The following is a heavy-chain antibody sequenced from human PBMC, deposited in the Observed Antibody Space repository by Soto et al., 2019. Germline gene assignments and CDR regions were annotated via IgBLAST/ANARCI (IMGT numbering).Heavy chain of an antibody. J-gene: IGHJ6*03. Sequence: SETLCLTCAVEGGSCGGYGGRWIRQPPGKGLEWIGEINHSGSTNYNPSLKSRVTISVDTSKNQFSLKLSSVTAADTAVYYCARASGNIVATIGSYYYYTDVWGNGTTVTVSS. V-gene: IGHV4-34*01. CDR2: INHSGST. CDR3: ARASGNIVATIGSYYYYTDV. D-gene: IGHD5-12*01. CDR1: GGSCGGYG.